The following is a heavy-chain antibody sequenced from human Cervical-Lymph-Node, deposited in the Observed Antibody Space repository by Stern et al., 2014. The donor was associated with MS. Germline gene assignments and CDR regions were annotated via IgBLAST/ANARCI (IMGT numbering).Heavy chain of an antibody. CDR1: GFTFSTYG. CDR2: ISDDGSKK. V-gene: IGHV3-30*18. J-gene: IGHJ4*02. CDR3: AKGDNWRRLNY. Sequence: VQLVESGGGVVQPGRSLRLSCAASGFTFSTYGMHWVRQAPGKGLEWVGVISDDGSKKFYADSVKCRFTISRDNSKNTLYLQMNSLRAEDTAVYYCAKGDNWRRLNYWGQGTLVTVSS. D-gene: IGHD1-20*01.